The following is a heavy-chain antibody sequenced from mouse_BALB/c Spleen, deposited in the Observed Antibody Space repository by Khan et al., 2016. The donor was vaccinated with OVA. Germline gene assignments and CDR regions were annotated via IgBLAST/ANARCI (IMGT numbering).Heavy chain of an antibody. CDR3: ARRGLRWDFDY. CDR2: INPSTGSP. Sequence: QVQLQQSGAELAKPGASVKMSCKASGYTFINYWILWIKQRPGQGLEWIGYINPSTGSPKYNQNFKDKATLTADKSSSTTYMQIVNLTSEDSTVYYCARRGLRWDFDYWGQGTTLTVSS. V-gene: IGHV1-7*01. J-gene: IGHJ2*01. CDR1: GYTFINYW. D-gene: IGHD1-1*01.